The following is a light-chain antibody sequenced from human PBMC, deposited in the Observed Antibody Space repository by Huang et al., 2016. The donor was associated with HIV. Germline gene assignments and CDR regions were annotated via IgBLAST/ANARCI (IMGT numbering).Light chain of an antibody. J-gene: IGKJ3*01. V-gene: IGKV3-15*01. Sequence: EIVMTQSPATLSVSPGERATLSCRASQSVSTNLAWYQQKPGQAPRLLIYGASTPVTGIPARFSGSGSGTEFTLTITSLQSEDVAVYYCHQYNTWPRGAFGPGTKVDF. CDR2: GAS. CDR1: QSVSTN. CDR3: HQYNTWPRGA.